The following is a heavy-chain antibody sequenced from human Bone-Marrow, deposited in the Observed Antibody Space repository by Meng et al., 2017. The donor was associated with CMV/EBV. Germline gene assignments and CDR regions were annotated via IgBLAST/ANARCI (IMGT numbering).Heavy chain of an antibody. V-gene: IGHV3-30*04. Sequence: GGSLRLSCSGSGFTFSTYAVNWVRQAPGKGLEWVAVVSFDGETKYYADSVKGRFTISRDNSKNTVYLQTNSLEREDTAVYYCARDHPRRFSGMDVWVQGTTVTVSS. CDR1: GFTFSTYA. CDR3: ARDHPRRFSGMDV. J-gene: IGHJ6*02. CDR2: VSFDGETK. D-gene: IGHD3-16*01.